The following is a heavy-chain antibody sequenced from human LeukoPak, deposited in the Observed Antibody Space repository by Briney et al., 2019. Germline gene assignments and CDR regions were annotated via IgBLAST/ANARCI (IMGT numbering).Heavy chain of an antibody. Sequence: ASVKVSCKASGYTFTSYGISWVRQAPGQGLEWMGWISAYNGDTHYAQKLQGRVSLTTDTSTSTAYMELRSLTSDDTAVYFCARDTKSTTSDGGKDYWNQVTLVNV. J-gene: IGHJ4*01. D-gene: IGHD3-16*01. CDR3: ARDTKSTTSDGGKDY. V-gene: IGHV1-18*01. CDR2: ISAYNGDT. CDR1: GYTFTSYG.